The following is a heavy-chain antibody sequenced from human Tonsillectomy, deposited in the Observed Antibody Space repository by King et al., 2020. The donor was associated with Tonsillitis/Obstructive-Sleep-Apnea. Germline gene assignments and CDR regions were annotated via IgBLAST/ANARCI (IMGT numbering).Heavy chain of an antibody. Sequence: VQLVESGGGLVKPGGSLRLSCAASGFTFSDYYMSWIRQAPGKGLEWVSYISRSGTIIYYADSVKGRFTISRDNAKNALYPQMNSLRAEDTAVYYCARDLGRYYDSSGHPNAFDIWGQGTMVTVSS. D-gene: IGHD3-22*01. CDR3: ARDLGRYYDSSGHPNAFDI. J-gene: IGHJ3*02. CDR1: GFTFSDYY. V-gene: IGHV3-11*01. CDR2: ISRSGTII.